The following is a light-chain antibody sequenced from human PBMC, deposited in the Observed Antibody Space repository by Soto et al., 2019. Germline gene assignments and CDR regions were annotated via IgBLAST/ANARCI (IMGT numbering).Light chain of an antibody. CDR2: DAS. CDR3: QQRRSWPPTIT. Sequence: IVLTQSPTTLSLSPGPRPTLSCRASQSVSTYLAWYQQRPGQAPRLLXYDASYRATDIPPRFSGSGSGTDFTLTISSLEPEDFAVYYCQQRRSWPPTITFGQGTRLEIK. V-gene: IGKV3-11*01. J-gene: IGKJ5*01. CDR1: QSVSTY.